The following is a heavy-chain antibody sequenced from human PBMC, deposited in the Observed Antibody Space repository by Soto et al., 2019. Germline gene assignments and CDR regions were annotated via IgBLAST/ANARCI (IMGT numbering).Heavy chain of an antibody. V-gene: IGHV4-34*01. J-gene: IGHJ4*02. Sequence: QVQLQQWGAGLLKPSETLSLTCAVYGGSFSGYYWSWIRQPPGKGLEWIGEINHSGSTNYNPSLKSPVTISVDTSKNQFSLKLSSVTAADTAVYYCARGEGSGWYVAFDYWGQGTLVTVSS. D-gene: IGHD6-19*01. CDR1: GGSFSGYY. CDR2: INHSGST. CDR3: ARGEGSGWYVAFDY.